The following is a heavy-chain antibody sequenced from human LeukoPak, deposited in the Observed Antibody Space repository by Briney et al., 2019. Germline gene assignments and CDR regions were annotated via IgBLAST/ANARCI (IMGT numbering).Heavy chain of an antibody. V-gene: IGHV3-74*01. J-gene: IGHJ6*02. CDR3: ARGYCSGGSCYYGTDV. CDR1: GFTFSSYW. D-gene: IGHD2-15*01. CDR2: INSDGSST. Sequence: GGSLRLSCAASGFTFSSYWMHWVRQAPGKGLVWVSRINSDGSSTSYADSVKGRFTISRDDAKNTLYLQMNSLRAEDTAVYYCARGYCSGGSCYYGTDVWGQGTTVTVSS.